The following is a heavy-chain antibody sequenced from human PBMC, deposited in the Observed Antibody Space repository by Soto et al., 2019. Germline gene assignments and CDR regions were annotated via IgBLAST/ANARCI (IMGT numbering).Heavy chain of an antibody. D-gene: IGHD3-10*01. V-gene: IGHV4-34*01. CDR2: INHSGST. Sequence: PSETLSLTCAVYGGSFSGYYWSWIRQPPGKGLEWIGEINHSGSTNYNPSLKSRVTISVDTSKNQFSLKLSSVTAEDTAVYYCARYTRNLCFGDLLYTEGGYGMDVWGKGTTGTVS. CDR1: GGSFSGYY. CDR3: ARYTRNLCFGDLLYTEGGYGMDV. J-gene: IGHJ6*04.